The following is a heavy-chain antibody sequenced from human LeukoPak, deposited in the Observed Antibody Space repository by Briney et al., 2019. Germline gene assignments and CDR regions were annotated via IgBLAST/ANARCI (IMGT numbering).Heavy chain of an antibody. D-gene: IGHD3-22*01. J-gene: IGHJ4*02. CDR1: GGTFSSYA. CDR3: ARGYYDSSGYFDY. Sequence: SVKVSCKASGGTFSSYAISWVRQAPAQWLERMGRIIPILGIANYAQKFKGRVRITADKSTSTAYMELSSLRSEDTAVYYCARGYYDSSGYFDYWGQGTLVTVSS. CDR2: IIPILGIA. V-gene: IGHV1-69*04.